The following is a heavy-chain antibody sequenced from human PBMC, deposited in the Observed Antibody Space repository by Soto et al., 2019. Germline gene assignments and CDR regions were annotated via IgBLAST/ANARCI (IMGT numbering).Heavy chain of an antibody. CDR3: ARELGYCSGGSCYLAGAFDF. J-gene: IGHJ4*03. CDR2: ISGSGDST. Sequence: HPGGSLRLSCAASGSTFSSYAMSWVRQAPGKGLEWVSVISGSGDSTYYADSVKGRFTISRDNSKNTLYVQMNSLRAEDTAVYYCARELGYCSGGSCYLAGAFDFWGQGTMVTVSS. CDR1: GSTFSSYA. V-gene: IGHV3-23*01. D-gene: IGHD2-15*01.